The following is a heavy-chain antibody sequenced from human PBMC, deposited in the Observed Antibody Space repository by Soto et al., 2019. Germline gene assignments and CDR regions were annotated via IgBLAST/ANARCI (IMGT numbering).Heavy chain of an antibody. J-gene: IGHJ5*02. V-gene: IGHV3-30*09. CDR1: GFTFSRHA. Sequence: TGGSLRLSCEASGFTFSRHAMHWLRQAPGKGLEWVAIISYDGTTTYHGDAVKGRFAISRDNSKNTLYLQMNSLRTDDTAVYFCARHLASTVTTSDWFDPWGQGTLVTVSS. CDR2: ISYDGTTT. D-gene: IGHD4-4*01. CDR3: ARHLASTVTTSDWFDP.